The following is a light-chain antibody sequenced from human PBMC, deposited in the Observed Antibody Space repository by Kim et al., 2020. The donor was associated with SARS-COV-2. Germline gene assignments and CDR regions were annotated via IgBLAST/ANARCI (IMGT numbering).Light chain of an antibody. V-gene: IGKV3-15*01. CDR3: QQCSDWPPT. Sequence: ILMTQSPATLSVSPGETATLSCRASRSISANLAWYQQRPGQGPRLLIYGASTRATGVAARFSGRGSGTEFTLTISGLQSEDFAVYYCQQCSDWPPTFGQGTKVDIK. CDR1: RSISAN. J-gene: IGKJ1*01. CDR2: GAS.